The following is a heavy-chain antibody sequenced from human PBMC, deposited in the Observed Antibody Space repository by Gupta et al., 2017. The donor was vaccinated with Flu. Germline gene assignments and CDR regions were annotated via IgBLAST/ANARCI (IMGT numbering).Heavy chain of an antibody. Sequence: QMQLVASGGGLLQFGTSLRLSCVASAFAYSRSVTHCVRPAPGKGLEWVAYIANDGSHKDYADSVGGRFTFSRDNSKSTLSLEMDSLRVEDTSVYYGAKDWPWTASCPYYCYYMDVWGKGTTVTVSS. V-gene: IGHV3-30*18. CDR3: AKDWPWTASCPYYCYYMDV. D-gene: IGHD2-2*01. CDR1: AFAYSRSV. J-gene: IGHJ6*03. CDR2: IANDGSHK.